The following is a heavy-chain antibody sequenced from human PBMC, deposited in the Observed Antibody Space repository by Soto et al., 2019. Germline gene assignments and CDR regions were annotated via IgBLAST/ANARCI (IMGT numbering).Heavy chain of an antibody. V-gene: IGHV4-39*01. J-gene: IGHJ4*02. CDR1: GGSITSSSSY. CDR3: ARLGGITGYSSAWYQFDY. D-gene: IGHD6-19*01. CDR2: IYYTGST. Sequence: PWETLSLTCNVSGGSITSSSSYWGWIRHPPGRGLDWIGFIYYTGSTYYNPSLESRVTISIDTSKSQFSLKLRSVTAADTAVFYCARLGGITGYSSAWYQFDYWGPATLVTVSS.